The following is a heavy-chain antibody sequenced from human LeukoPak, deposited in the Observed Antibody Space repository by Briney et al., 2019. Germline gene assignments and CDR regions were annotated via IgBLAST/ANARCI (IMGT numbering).Heavy chain of an antibody. D-gene: IGHD6-19*01. CDR1: GGTFSSYA. V-gene: IGHV1-69*05. J-gene: IGHJ4*02. CDR3: ARVWYSSGWTFDY. Sequence: SVKVSCKASGGTFSSYAISWVRQAPGQGLEWMGRIIPIFGTANYAQKFQGRVTITTDESTSTAYMELSRLRSDDTAVYYCARVWYSSGWTFDYWGQGTLVTVSS. CDR2: IIPIFGTA.